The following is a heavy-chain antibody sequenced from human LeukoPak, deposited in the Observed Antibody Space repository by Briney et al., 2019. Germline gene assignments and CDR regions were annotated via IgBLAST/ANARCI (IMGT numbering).Heavy chain of an antibody. CDR1: GFTFSSYS. Sequence: LSGGSLRLSCAASGFTFSSYSMHWVRQAPGKGLEWVSYINSGGYTIYYADSVKGRFTIPRDNAKNSLYLRMNSLRGDDTAVYYCARDISDGSGSYHDYWGQGTLVTVSS. CDR2: INSGGYTI. D-gene: IGHD3-10*01. V-gene: IGHV3-48*01. J-gene: IGHJ4*02. CDR3: ARDISDGSGSYHDY.